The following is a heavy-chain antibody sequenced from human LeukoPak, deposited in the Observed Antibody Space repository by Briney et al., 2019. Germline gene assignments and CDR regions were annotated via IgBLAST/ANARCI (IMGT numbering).Heavy chain of an antibody. Sequence: SETLSLTCTVSGGSISSYYWSWIRQPPGKGLEWIGYIYYSGSTNYNPSLKSRVTISVDTSKNQFSLKLSSVTAADTAVYYCARGHVSGSYSMSYYHGMDVWGQGTTVTVSS. J-gene: IGHJ6*02. CDR3: ARGHVSGSYSMSYYHGMDV. CDR1: GGSISSYY. CDR2: IYYSGST. V-gene: IGHV4-59*01. D-gene: IGHD3-10*01.